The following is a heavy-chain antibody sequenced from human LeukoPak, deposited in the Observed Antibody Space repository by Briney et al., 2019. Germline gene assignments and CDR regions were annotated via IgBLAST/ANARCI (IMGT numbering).Heavy chain of an antibody. D-gene: IGHD4-17*01. CDR3: AKDKGSYDDYALFDF. J-gene: IGHJ4*02. CDR2: ISGSGANI. Sequence: PGGSLRLSCAASGFTFSRYAMSWVRQAPGKGLEWVSAISGSGANIYYGASVKGRLTISKNNSNNPLYLQMNSLRAEDTATYYCAKDKGSYDDYALFDFWGQGTLVTVSS. CDR1: GFTFSRYA. V-gene: IGHV3-23*01.